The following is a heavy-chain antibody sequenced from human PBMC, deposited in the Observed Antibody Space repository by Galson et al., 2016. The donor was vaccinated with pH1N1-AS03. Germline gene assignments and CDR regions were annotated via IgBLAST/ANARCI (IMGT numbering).Heavy chain of an antibody. Sequence: TLSLTCIVSGASVSSGGDYWSWIRQPAGKGLEWIGRINNRGNTKYNPSPESRVVMSADTSRNQFSLRLSAVTAADTAVYYCTRGKEKGRVIVPTVRFYFDSWGQGKLVTVAS. CDR1: GASVSSGGDY. D-gene: IGHD2-21*01. CDR3: TRGKEKGRVIVPTVRFYFDS. V-gene: IGHV4-61*02. CDR2: INNRGNT. J-gene: IGHJ5*01.